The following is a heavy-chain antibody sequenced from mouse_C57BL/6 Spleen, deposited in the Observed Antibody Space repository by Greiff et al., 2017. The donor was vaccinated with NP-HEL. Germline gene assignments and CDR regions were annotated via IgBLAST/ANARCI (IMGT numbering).Heavy chain of an antibody. CDR1: GYTFTSYW. CDR3: ARGGDSNYVFYAMDY. Sequence: QVQLQQPGAELVKPGASVKLSCKASGYTFTSYWMHWVKQRPGQGLEWIGMIHPNSGSTNYNEKFKSKATLTVDKSSSTAYMQLSSLTSEDSAVYYCARGGDSNYVFYAMDYWGQGTSVTVSS. J-gene: IGHJ4*01. CDR2: IHPNSGST. V-gene: IGHV1-64*01. D-gene: IGHD2-5*01.